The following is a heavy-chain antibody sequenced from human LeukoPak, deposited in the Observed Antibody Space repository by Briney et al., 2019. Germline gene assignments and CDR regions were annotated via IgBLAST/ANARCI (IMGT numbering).Heavy chain of an antibody. V-gene: IGHV4-39*07. CDR1: GGSISSSSYY. CDR2: IYYSGST. Sequence: PSETLSLTCSVSGGSISSSSYYWGWIRQPPGKGLEWIGSIYYSGSTYYNPSLKSRVTISVDTSKNQFSLKLSSVTAADTAVYYCARVGENYYYYMDVWGKGTTVTISS. CDR3: ARVGENYYYYMDV. D-gene: IGHD3-10*01. J-gene: IGHJ6*03.